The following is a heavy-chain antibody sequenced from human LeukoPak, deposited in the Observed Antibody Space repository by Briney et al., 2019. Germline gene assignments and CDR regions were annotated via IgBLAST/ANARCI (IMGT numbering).Heavy chain of an antibody. D-gene: IGHD2-15*01. CDR2: IYYSGST. V-gene: IGHV4-39*01. CDR1: GGSISSSSYY. CDR3: ARHVSVATKNYCSGGSCYHYNWFDP. Sequence: ASETLSLTCTVSGGSISSSSYYWGWIRQPPGKGLEWIGSIYYSGSTYYNPSLKSRVTISVDTSKNQFSLKLSSVTAADTAVYYCARHVSVATKNYCSGGSCYHYNWFDPWGQGTLVTVSS. J-gene: IGHJ5*02.